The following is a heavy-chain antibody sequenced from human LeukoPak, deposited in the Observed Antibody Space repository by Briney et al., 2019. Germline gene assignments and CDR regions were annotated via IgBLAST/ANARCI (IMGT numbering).Heavy chain of an antibody. CDR2: IKQDGSEK. D-gene: IGHD6-19*01. V-gene: IGHV3-7*01. J-gene: IGHJ4*02. CDR3: ARGGQWLVQDF. CDR1: GFIFTNHW. Sequence: GGSLRLSCAASGFIFTNHWMSWVRQAPGKGLEWVANIKQDGSEKYYVDSVKGRFTISRDNAKNSLYLQMNSLRGEDTAVYYCARGGQWLVQDFCGQGTLVTVSS.